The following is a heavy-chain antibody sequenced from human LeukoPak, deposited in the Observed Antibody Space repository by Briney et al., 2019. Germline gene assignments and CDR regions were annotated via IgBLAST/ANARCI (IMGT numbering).Heavy chain of an antibody. J-gene: IGHJ4*02. Sequence: WGSLRLSCAASGVTFSSFSFSWIRQGPGKGLEWVSSINTVASYIYYADPVRRRFTTSRDNTKNSLFLQINIPTAEETGVYYCARLRRNSDKSGFYYYYDYWGQGTLVTVSS. V-gene: IGHV3-21*06. CDR3: ARLRRNSDKSGFYYYYDY. CDR2: INTVASYI. D-gene: IGHD3-22*01. CDR1: GVTFSSFS.